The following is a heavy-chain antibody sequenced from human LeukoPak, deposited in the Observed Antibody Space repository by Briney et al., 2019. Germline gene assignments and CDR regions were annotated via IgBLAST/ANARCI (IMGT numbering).Heavy chain of an antibody. V-gene: IGHV3-30*02. J-gene: IGHJ4*02. CDR3: AKRTATTEFDY. Sequence: DSVKGRLTVSRDNSKNTLYLEMNSLRAEDTAVYYCAKRTATTEFDYWGQGALVTVSS. D-gene: IGHD1-14*01.